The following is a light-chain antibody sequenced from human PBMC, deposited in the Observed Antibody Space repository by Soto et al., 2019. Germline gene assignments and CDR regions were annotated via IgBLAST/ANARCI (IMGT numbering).Light chain of an antibody. J-gene: IGLJ3*02. V-gene: IGLV1-44*01. CDR2: SNN. CDR3: AAWDDSLNGPV. CDR1: SSNIGSNT. Sequence: QAVVTQPPSASGTPEQRVTISCSGSSSNIGSNTVNWYQQLPGTAPKLLIYSNNQRPSGVPDRFSGSKSGTSASLAISGLQSEDEADYYCAAWDDSLNGPVFGGGTKVTVL.